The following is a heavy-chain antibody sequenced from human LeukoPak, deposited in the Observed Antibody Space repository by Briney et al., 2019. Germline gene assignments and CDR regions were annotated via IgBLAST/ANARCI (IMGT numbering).Heavy chain of an antibody. Sequence: GGSLRLSCAASGFIFSSYDMNWVRQAPGKGLEWVSFISSSGTNTYYADSVKGRFTISRDNSKNTVFLQMNSLRAEDTAVYYCARLFSGTYSDCWGQGTLVTVSS. D-gene: IGHD1-26*01. CDR2: ISSSGTNT. CDR1: GFIFSSYD. CDR3: ARLFSGTYSDC. V-gene: IGHV3-23*01. J-gene: IGHJ4*02.